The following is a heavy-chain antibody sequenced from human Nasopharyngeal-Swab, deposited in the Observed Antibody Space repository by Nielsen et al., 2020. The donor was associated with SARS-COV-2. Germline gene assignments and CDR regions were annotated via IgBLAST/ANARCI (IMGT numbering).Heavy chain of an antibody. J-gene: IGHJ6*03. Sequence: GGSLRLSCAASGFIFSNYGMHWVRQTPGKGLEWVAVISFDGSSQYYVDPVKGRFTISRDNSKSTLYLQMNSLRDEDTAVYYCAKGWPLGNYMDVWGKGTTVTVTS. D-gene: IGHD2-15*01. CDR2: ISFDGSSQ. V-gene: IGHV3-30*18. CDR1: GFIFSNYG. CDR3: AKGWPLGNYMDV.